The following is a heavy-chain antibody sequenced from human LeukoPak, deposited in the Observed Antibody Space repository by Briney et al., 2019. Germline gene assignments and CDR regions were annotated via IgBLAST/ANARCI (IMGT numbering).Heavy chain of an antibody. J-gene: IGHJ4*02. CDR1: GGSINRFY. D-gene: IGHD6-19*01. CDR2: IHYSGST. CDR3: ARFGWYSSVYFDY. V-gene: IGHV4-59*08. Sequence: SETLSLTCTVSGGSINRFYWNWIRQPPGTGLEWIGYIHYSGSTNYNPSLKSRVTISVDTSKNQFSLKLSSVTAADTAVYYCARFGWYSSVYFDYWGQGTLVTVSS.